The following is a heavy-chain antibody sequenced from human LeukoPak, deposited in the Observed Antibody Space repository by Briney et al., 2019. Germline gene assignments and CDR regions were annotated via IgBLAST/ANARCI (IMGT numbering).Heavy chain of an antibody. Sequence: ASVKVSCKVSGYTPTESSMHWVRQAPGNGLEWMGGFDPEDGEPIYAQKIQGRATMTEDTSVHTAYMELRSLRSEDTAVYYCVTDIRSGWRNYWGQGTLITVSS. J-gene: IGHJ4*02. V-gene: IGHV1-24*01. CDR1: GYTPTESS. CDR2: FDPEDGEP. CDR3: VTDIRSGWRNY. D-gene: IGHD6-19*01.